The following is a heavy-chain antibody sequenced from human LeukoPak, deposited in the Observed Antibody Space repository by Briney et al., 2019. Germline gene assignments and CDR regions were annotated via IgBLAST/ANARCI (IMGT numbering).Heavy chain of an antibody. J-gene: IGHJ4*02. V-gene: IGHV3-9*01. Sequence: PGGSLRLSCAAYGFNFNDYAMHWVRQAPGKGLEWVSGISWNSGSIGYADSVKGRFTISRDNSKNTLYLQMNSLRAEDTAVYYCARASGATTEFDYWGQGTLVTVSS. CDR1: GFNFNDYA. D-gene: IGHD1-26*01. CDR3: ARASGATTEFDY. CDR2: ISWNSGSI.